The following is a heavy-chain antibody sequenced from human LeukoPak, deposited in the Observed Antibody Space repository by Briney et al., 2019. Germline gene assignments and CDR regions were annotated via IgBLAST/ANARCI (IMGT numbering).Heavy chain of an antibody. CDR2: ISANNGNT. J-gene: IGHJ4*02. CDR3: ARDAITMVRGVSDY. Sequence: ASVKVSCKAFGYTFTNFGVSWVRQVPGQGLEWMGWISANNGNTNYAQKVQGRITMTTDTSTSTAYMELRSLRSDDTALYYCARDAITMVRGVSDYWGQGTLVTVSS. CDR1: GYTFTNFG. V-gene: IGHV1-18*01. D-gene: IGHD3-10*01.